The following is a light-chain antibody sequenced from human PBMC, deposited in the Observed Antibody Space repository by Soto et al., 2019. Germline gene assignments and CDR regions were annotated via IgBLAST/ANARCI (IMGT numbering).Light chain of an antibody. CDR2: EVT. J-gene: IGLJ1*01. CDR1: SSDIANYKY. CDR3: SSNVGSNNFV. V-gene: IGLV2-8*01. Sequence: QSALTQPPSASGSPGQSVTISCTGTSSDIANYKYVSWYQQHPGKAPKLIIYEVTERPSGVPDRFSGSKSGNTASLTVSGLQAEDEALYHCSSNVGSNNFVFGTGTRSPS.